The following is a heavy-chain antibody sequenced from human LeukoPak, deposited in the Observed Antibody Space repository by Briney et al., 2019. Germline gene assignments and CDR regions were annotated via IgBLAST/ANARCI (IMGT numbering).Heavy chain of an antibody. V-gene: IGHV3-23*01. J-gene: IGHJ4*02. Sequence: GGALRLSCAASGFTFSSYAMSWVRQAPGKGLEWVSAISGSVGSTYYADSVKGRFTISRDNSKNTLYLQMNSLRAEDTAVYYCAKDLGWLFVYWGQGTLVTVSS. CDR2: ISGSVGST. CDR3: AKDLGWLFVY. CDR1: GFTFSSYA. D-gene: IGHD3-22*01.